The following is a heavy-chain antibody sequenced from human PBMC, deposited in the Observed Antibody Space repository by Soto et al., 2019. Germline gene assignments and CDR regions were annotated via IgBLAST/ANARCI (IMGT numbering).Heavy chain of an antibody. CDR2: IIPIFGTA. Sequence: GASVKVSCKASGYTFSNFGISWVRQAPGQGLEWMGGIIPIFGTANYAQKFKARVTITADESTSTAYMEPSSLRSEDSAVYYCARTRLDCRTTSCYEFWGQGTLVTVSS. V-gene: IGHV1-69*13. D-gene: IGHD2-2*01. J-gene: IGHJ4*02. CDR3: ARTRLDCRTTSCYEF. CDR1: GYTFSNFG.